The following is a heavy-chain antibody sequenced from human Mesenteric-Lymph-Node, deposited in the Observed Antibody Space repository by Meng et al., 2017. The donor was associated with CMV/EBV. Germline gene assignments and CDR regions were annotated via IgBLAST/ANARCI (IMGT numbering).Heavy chain of an antibody. CDR3: IRGVPYSGYDGDFDY. D-gene: IGHD5-12*01. CDR2: ISPYRGDT. J-gene: IGHJ4*02. CDR1: GFTFTGYY. Sequence: SGFTFTGYYWHWIRQAPGQGLEWMGWISPYRGDTDYVQKFQGRVTMSRDTAISTAYLELSGLRIDDTAVYYCIRGVPYSGYDGDFDYWGQGTLVTVSS. V-gene: IGHV1-2*02.